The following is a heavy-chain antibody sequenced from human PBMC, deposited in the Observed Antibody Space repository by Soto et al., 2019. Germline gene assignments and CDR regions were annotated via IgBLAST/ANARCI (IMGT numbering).Heavy chain of an antibody. CDR3: ARSCICGSYRWCLDY. CDR1: GFTFSNYA. Sequence: QVQLVESGGGVVQPGRSLRLSCAASGFTFSNYAMHWVRQAPGKGLEWVAVISYDGINKYYADSVKGRFTISRDNSKNTLYLQMNSLRAEDTAVYYCARSCICGSYRWCLDYWGQGTLVTVSS. J-gene: IGHJ4*02. V-gene: IGHV3-30-3*01. D-gene: IGHD1-26*01. CDR2: ISYDGINK.